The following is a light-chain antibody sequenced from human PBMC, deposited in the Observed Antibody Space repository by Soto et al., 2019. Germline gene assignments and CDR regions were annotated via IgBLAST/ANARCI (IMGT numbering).Light chain of an antibody. CDR2: DVS. V-gene: IGKV1-5*01. CDR1: QSISGW. J-gene: IGKJ1*01. CDR3: QQYNSYPWT. Sequence: DIQMTQSPSTLSASVGDRVTITCRARQSISGWLAWSQQKPGKAPKLLIYDVSRLESVVPSRFSGSGSGTEFTLAISSLQPDDFATYYCQQYNSYPWTFGQGTKVEIK.